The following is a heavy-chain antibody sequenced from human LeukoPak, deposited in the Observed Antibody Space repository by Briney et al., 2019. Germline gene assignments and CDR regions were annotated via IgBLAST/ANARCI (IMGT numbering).Heavy chain of an antibody. J-gene: IGHJ3*02. CDR2: IYHSGST. CDR3: ARYTGYGGNYNDAFDI. CDR1: GYSISSGYY. D-gene: IGHD4-23*01. Sequence: SETLSLTCAVSGYSISSGYYWGWIRQPPGKGLEWIGSIYHSGSTYYNPSLKSRVTISVDTSKNQFSPKLSSVTAADTAVYYCARYTGYGGNYNDAFDIWGQGTMVTVSS. V-gene: IGHV4-38-2*01.